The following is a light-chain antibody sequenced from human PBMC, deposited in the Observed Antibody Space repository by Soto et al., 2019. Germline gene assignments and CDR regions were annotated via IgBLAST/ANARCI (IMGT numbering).Light chain of an antibody. Sequence: EIVLTQSPATLSLSPGEGATLSCRASQSVGSYLAWFQQKPGQAPRLLIYDASNRATGIPARFSGSGSGTDFTLTISSLEPEDFAFYYCQQRSNSPRTFGQGTKVELK. CDR3: QQRSNSPRT. CDR2: DAS. CDR1: QSVGSY. V-gene: IGKV3-11*01. J-gene: IGKJ1*01.